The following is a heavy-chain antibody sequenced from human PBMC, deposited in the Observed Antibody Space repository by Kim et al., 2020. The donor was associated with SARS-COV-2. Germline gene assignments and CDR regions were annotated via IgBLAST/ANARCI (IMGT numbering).Heavy chain of an antibody. CDR3: ASRGDYGDYAAGCRDY. V-gene: IGHV4-39*01. CDR1: GGSISSSSYY. J-gene: IGHJ4*02. D-gene: IGHD4-17*01. CDR2: IYYSGST. Sequence: SETLSLTCTVSGGSISSSSYYWGWIRQPPGKGLEWIGSIYYSGSTYYNPSLKSRVTISVDTSKNQFSLKLSSVTAADTAVYYCASRGDYGDYAAGCRDYWGQGTLVTVSS.